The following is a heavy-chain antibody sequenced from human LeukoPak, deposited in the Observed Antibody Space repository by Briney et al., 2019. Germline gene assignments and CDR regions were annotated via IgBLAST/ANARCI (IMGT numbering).Heavy chain of an antibody. CDR2: ISGSGGST. J-gene: IGHJ4*02. V-gene: IGHV3-23*01. CDR1: GFTFSSYA. D-gene: IGHD3-22*01. CDR3: AKDRSSGYWYFDY. Sequence: GGSLRLSCAASGFTFSSYAMSWVRQAPGKGLEWVSAISGSGGSTYYADSVKGRFTISRDNSKNTLYLQMNNLRAEDTAVYYCAKDRSSGYWYFDYWGQGTLVTVSS.